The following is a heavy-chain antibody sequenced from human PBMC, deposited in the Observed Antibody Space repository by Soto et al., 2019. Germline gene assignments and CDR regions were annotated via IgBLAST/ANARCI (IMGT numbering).Heavy chain of an antibody. CDR1: GSSMNSNF. CDR3: ARISGGSPDF. Sequence: SETLSLTCTVSGSSMNSNFLSWIRQPAGKGLEWIGHVNISGLTTYNPSLRSRVTLSLDPPKNQLYLKLTSVTAADTAVYYCARISGGSPDFWGQGTLVTVSS. J-gene: IGHJ4*02. D-gene: IGHD2-15*01. V-gene: IGHV4-4*07. CDR2: VNISGLT.